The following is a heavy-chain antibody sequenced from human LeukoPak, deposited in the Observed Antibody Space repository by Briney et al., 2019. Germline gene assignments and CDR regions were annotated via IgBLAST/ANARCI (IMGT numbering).Heavy chain of an antibody. Sequence: PGRSLRLSCAASGFTFSSYAMHWVRQAPGKGLEWVAVIPYDGSNKYYADSVKGRFTISRDNSKNTLYLQMNSLRAEDTAVYYCASGDFEFDFDYWGQGTLVTVSS. CDR1: GFTFSSYA. CDR2: IPYDGSNK. V-gene: IGHV3-30-3*01. D-gene: IGHD2-21*02. CDR3: ASGDFEFDFDY. J-gene: IGHJ4*02.